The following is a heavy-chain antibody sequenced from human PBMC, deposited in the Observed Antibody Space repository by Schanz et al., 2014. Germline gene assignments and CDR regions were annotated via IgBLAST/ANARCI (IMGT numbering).Heavy chain of an antibody. V-gene: IGHV3-23*04. CDR3: AKDPSHGDYDYYFDY. D-gene: IGHD3-22*01. CDR1: GFTLSSYA. CDR2: ISGSGGST. Sequence: VQLVESGGGVVQPGGSLRLSCAAYGFTLSSYAMHWVRQAPGKGLEWVSAISGSGGSTYYADSVKGRFTISRDNSKNTLYLQMNSLRAEDTAVYYCAKDPSHGDYDYYFDYWGQGTLVTVSS. J-gene: IGHJ4*02.